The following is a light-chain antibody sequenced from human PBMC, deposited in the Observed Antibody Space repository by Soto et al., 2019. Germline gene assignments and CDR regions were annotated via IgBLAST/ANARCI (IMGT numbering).Light chain of an antibody. J-gene: IGKJ5*01. Sequence: DIQMTQSPSTLSAFVGDRVTITCRASQSVNSWLAWYQQRPGKAPKLLIYDASSLESGVPSRFSGSGSGTDFTLTISRLEPEDFAVYYCQQYGSSQITFGQGTRLEIK. CDR2: DAS. CDR1: QSVNSW. CDR3: QQYGSSQIT. V-gene: IGKV1-5*01.